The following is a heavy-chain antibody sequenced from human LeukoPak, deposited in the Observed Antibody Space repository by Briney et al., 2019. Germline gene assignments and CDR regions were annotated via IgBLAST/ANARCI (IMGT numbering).Heavy chain of an antibody. J-gene: IGHJ4*02. CDR1: GGSISSYY. CDR3: ARIPPGSTYDY. V-gene: IGHV4-59*08. D-gene: IGHD1-1*01. CDR2: IYYSGST. Sequence: SETLSLTCTVSGGSISSYYWSWIRQPPGKGLEWIGYIYYSGSTNYNPSLKSRVTISVDTSKNQFSLKLSSVTAADTAVYYCARIPPGSTYDYWGQGTLVTVSS.